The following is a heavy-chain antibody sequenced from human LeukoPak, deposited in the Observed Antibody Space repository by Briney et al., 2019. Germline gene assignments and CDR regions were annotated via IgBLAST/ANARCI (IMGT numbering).Heavy chain of an antibody. J-gene: IGHJ5*02. Sequence: PGGSLRLSCVASGFTFRNYAMCWVRQAPGKGLEWVSYISSSGSTRYYADSVKGRFTISRDNAKNSLYLQMNSLRAEDTAVYYCARIGSGSYYNWFDPWGQGTLVTVSS. CDR2: ISSSGSTR. CDR3: ARIGSGSYYNWFDP. V-gene: IGHV3-48*03. CDR1: GFTFRNYA. D-gene: IGHD3-10*01.